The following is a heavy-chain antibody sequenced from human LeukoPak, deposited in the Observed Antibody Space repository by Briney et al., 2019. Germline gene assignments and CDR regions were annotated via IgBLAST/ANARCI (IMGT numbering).Heavy chain of an antibody. D-gene: IGHD5-12*01. V-gene: IGHV3-30*18. CDR1: GFTFSSYG. J-gene: IGHJ4*02. Sequence: PGRSLRLSCVASGFTFSSYGMPWVRQAPGKGLEWVAVISYDGSNKYYADSVKGRFTISRDNSKNTLYLQMNSLRAEDTAVYYCAKISGYDYWGQGTPVTVSS. CDR2: ISYDGSNK. CDR3: AKISGYDY.